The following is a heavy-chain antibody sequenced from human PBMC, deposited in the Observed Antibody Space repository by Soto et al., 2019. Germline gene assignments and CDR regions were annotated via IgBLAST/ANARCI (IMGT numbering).Heavy chain of an antibody. CDR1: GFTFISFA. D-gene: IGHD3-22*01. Sequence: EVKLLESGGALVQPGGSLRLSCAASGFTFISFAMSWVRQAPGKGLEWVSAISGSGSSTYYADSVKGRFTISRGNSKNTLFLQMNSLRAEDTAVYYCAKEDYYDSSGYDYTTQCDYWGQGTLVTVSS. CDR2: ISGSGSST. J-gene: IGHJ4*02. V-gene: IGHV3-23*01. CDR3: AKEDYYDSSGYDYTTQCDY.